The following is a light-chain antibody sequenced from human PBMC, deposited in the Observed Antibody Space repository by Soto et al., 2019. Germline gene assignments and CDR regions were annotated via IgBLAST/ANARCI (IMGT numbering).Light chain of an antibody. CDR1: QSVSRNY. Sequence: EIVLTQSPGTLSLSPGERATLSCRASQSVSRNYLAWYQQKPGQAPWLLIYGASSRVTGIPDRFSGSGSGTDFTLTISRLEPEDFAVYYCQQYGTSPGYTFGQGTKLEIK. CDR2: GAS. CDR3: QQYGTSPGYT. J-gene: IGKJ2*01. V-gene: IGKV3-20*01.